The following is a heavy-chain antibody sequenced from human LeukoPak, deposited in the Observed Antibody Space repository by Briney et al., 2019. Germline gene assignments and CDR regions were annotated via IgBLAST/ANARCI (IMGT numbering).Heavy chain of an antibody. D-gene: IGHD3-22*01. Sequence: GGSLRLSCAASGFTFSSYAMHWVRQAPGKGLEWVAVISYDGNNKYYADSVKGRFTISRDNSKNTLYLRMNSLRAEDTAVYYCARVPGYDSSGYFDYWGQGTLVTVSS. J-gene: IGHJ4*02. V-gene: IGHV3-30*04. CDR2: ISYDGNNK. CDR1: GFTFSSYA. CDR3: ARVPGYDSSGYFDY.